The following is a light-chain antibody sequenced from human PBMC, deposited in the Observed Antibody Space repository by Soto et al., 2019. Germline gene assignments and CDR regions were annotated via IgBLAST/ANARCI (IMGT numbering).Light chain of an antibody. J-gene: IGLJ7*01. CDR3: QSYDSSLSGAV. CDR1: SSNIGAGYD. CDR2: GNN. Sequence: QSVLTLPPSVSGAPGQRVTITCTGSSSNIGAGYDVHWYQQLPGTASKLLIYGNNNRPSGVPDRFSGSKSGTSASLAITGLQAEDEADYYCQSYDSSLSGAVFGGGTQLTVL. V-gene: IGLV1-40*01.